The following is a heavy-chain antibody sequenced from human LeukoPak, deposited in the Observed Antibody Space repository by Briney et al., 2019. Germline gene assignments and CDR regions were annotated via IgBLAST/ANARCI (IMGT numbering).Heavy chain of an antibody. CDR3: AKASCSSTSCYVDY. V-gene: IGHV3-23*01. Sequence: PGGSLRLSCTASGFTFSRCAMSWVRQAPGKGLEWVSALSGGGDMTYYADSVKGRFTIARDNSKNTLYLQMNSLGVEDTAVYYCAKASCSSTSCYVDYWGQGTLVTVS. CDR2: LSGGGDMT. CDR1: GFTFSRCA. J-gene: IGHJ4*02. D-gene: IGHD2-2*01.